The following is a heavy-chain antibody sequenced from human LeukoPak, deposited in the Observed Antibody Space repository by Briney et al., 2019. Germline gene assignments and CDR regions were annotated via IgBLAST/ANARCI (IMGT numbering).Heavy chain of an antibody. V-gene: IGHV3-30*02. Sequence: GGSLRLSCAASGFTFSSYAMHWVRQAPGKGLEWVAFIRYDGSNNYYAGSVKGRFTISRDNSKYTMYLQMNSLIAEDTAVYYCAKDLGYNWNDGQFDSWGQGTLVTVAS. CDR2: IRYDGSNN. J-gene: IGHJ4*02. D-gene: IGHD1-1*01. CDR3: AKDLGYNWNDGQFDS. CDR1: GFTFSSYA.